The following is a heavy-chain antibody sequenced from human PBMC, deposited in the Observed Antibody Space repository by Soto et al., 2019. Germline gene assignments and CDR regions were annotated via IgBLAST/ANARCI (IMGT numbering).Heavy chain of an antibody. D-gene: IGHD2-2*02. V-gene: IGHV1-2*04. CDR2: INPNSGGT. Sequence: ASVKVSCKASGYTFTGYYMHWVRQAPGQGLEWMGWINPNSGGTNYAQKFQGWVTMTRDTSISTAYMELSRLRSDDTAVYYCARGGDYCSSTSCYTGHYYYYGMDVWGQGTTVTSP. J-gene: IGHJ6*02. CDR1: GYTFTGYY. CDR3: ARGGDYCSSTSCYTGHYYYYGMDV.